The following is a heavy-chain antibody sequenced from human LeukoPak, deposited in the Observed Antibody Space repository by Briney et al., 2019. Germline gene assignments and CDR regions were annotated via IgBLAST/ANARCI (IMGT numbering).Heavy chain of an antibody. Sequence: GGSLRLSCAASGFTFSSYAMHWVRQAPGKGLEWVAVISYDGSNKYYADSVKGRFTISRDNSKNTLYLQMNSLRAGDTAVYYCAKGSKLVVITRDHYMAVWGKGTTVTISS. V-gene: IGHV3-30*04. CDR2: ISYDGSNK. J-gene: IGHJ6*03. D-gene: IGHD3-22*01. CDR1: GFTFSSYA. CDR3: AKGSKLVVITRDHYMAV.